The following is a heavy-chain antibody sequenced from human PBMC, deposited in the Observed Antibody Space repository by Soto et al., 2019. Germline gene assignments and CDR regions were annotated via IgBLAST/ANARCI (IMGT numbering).Heavy chain of an antibody. V-gene: IGHV3-21*01. J-gene: IGHJ5*02. CDR2: ISSNSAYI. D-gene: IGHD6-13*01. CDR1: GFTSRSFT. Sequence: GGSLRPSCAASGFTSRSFTMNWVRQAPGKGLEWVSTISSNSAYIYYTDALRGPFTISRDNAKNSLHLQMNSLRAEDTAVYYCTRDASRDSSARGWFDPWGPGTLVTVSS. CDR3: TRDASRDSSARGWFDP.